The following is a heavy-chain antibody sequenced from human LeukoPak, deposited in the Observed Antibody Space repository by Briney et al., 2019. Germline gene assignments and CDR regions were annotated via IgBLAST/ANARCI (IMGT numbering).Heavy chain of an antibody. D-gene: IGHD2-2*01. J-gene: IGHJ4*02. Sequence: GGSLRLSCAASGFTFSSYSMNWVRQAPGKGLEWVSSISSSSSYIYYADSVKGRFTISRDNSKNTLYLQMNSLRAEDMAVYYCARAIVVIPAAIRYWGQGTLVTVSS. V-gene: IGHV3-21*04. CDR2: ISSSSSYI. CDR1: GFTFSSYS. CDR3: ARAIVVIPAAIRY.